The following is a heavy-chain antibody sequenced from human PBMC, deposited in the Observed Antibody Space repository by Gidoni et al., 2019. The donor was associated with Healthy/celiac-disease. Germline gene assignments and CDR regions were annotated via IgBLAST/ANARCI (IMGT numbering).Heavy chain of an antibody. Sequence: QVQLQQWGAGLLKPSETLSLTCAVYGGSFSGYSWSWIRQPPGKGLEWIGEINHSGSTNYNPSLKSRVTISVDTSKNQFSLKLSSVTAADTAVYYCARGAGHGAYYYGSGSYYYDYWGQGTLVTVSS. CDR2: INHSGST. J-gene: IGHJ4*02. CDR1: GGSFSGYS. CDR3: ARGAGHGAYYYGSGSYYYDY. D-gene: IGHD3-10*01. V-gene: IGHV4-34*01.